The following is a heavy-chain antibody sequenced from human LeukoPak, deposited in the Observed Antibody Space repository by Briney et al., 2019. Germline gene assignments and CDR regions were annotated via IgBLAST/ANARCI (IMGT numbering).Heavy chain of an antibody. CDR2: ISSSSSTI. D-gene: IGHD3-22*01. Sequence: GGSLRLSCAASGFTFSSYSMNWVRQAPGKGLEWVSYISSSSSTIYYADSVKGRFTISRDNAKNSLYLQMNSLRAEDTAVYYCARDLRPYDSSGYYGYWGQGTLVTVSS. J-gene: IGHJ4*02. CDR1: GFTFSSYS. V-gene: IGHV3-48*04. CDR3: ARDLRPYDSSGYYGY.